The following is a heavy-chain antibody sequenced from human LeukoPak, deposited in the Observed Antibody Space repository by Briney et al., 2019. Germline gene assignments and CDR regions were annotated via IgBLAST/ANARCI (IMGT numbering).Heavy chain of an antibody. V-gene: IGHV3-15*01. CDR2: IKSKTDGGTT. J-gene: IGHJ4*02. CDR1: GFTVGSGW. Sequence: PGGSLRLSCAASGFTVGSGWMSWVRQAPGKGLEWVGHIKSKTDGGTTDYGAPAKGRFTISRDDSKNSLYLQMNSLKTEDTAVYYCATGGHYFGDWGQGTLVTVSS. CDR3: ATGGHYFGD.